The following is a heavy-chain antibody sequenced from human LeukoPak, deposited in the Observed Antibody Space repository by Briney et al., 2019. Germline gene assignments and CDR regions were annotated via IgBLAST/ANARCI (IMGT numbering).Heavy chain of an antibody. D-gene: IGHD4-17*01. CDR1: GFTFSSYG. CDR3: AKGGTASFYGDYGSGMDV. J-gene: IGHJ6*02. Sequence: GGSLRLSCAASGFTFSSYGMHWVRQAPGKGLEWVAVISYDGSNKYYADSVKGRFTISRDNSKNTLYLQMNSLRAEDTAVYYCAKGGTASFYGDYGSGMDVWGQGTTVTVSS. V-gene: IGHV3-30*18. CDR2: ISYDGSNK.